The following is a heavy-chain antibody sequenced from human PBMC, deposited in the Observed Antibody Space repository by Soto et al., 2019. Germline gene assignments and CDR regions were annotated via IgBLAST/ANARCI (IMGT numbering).Heavy chain of an antibody. V-gene: IGHV4-59*02. CDR1: VSGEY. J-gene: IGHJ4*02. D-gene: IGHD3-9*01. CDR2: IYYSGST. Sequence: VSGEYGSWVRQPPGTGLEWIGYIYYSGSTNYNPSLKSRVTISLDTSKNQFSLKLSSLTAADTAVYYCARAGYYDPFTDLSFDYWRQGTLVTVSA. CDR3: ARAGYYDPFTDLSFDY.